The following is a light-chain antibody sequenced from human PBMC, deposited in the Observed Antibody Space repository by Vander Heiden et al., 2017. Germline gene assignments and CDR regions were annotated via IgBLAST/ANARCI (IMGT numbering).Light chain of an antibody. Sequence: ELVLIQSPATLSLFPGERPTLSCRAGQSVSSYLAWYQQKPGQAPRLLIYDASNRATGIPARFSGSGSGTDFTLTISSLEPEDFAVYYCQQHSNWPPWTFGQGTKVEIK. CDR3: QQHSNWPPWT. J-gene: IGKJ1*01. CDR1: QSVSSY. V-gene: IGKV3-11*01. CDR2: DAS.